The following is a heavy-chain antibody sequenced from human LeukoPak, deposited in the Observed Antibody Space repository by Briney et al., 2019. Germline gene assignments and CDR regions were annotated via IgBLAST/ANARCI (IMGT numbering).Heavy chain of an antibody. CDR3: ARVIASRGYWFDP. J-gene: IGHJ5*02. CDR1: GGTFSSYA. Sequence: GSSVKVSCKASGGTFSSYAISWVRQAPGQGLEWMGGIIPIFGTANYAQKFQGRVTLTTDESTSTAYMELSSLRSEDTAVYYCARVIASRGYWFDPWGQGTLVTVSS. V-gene: IGHV1-69*05. D-gene: IGHD3-22*01. CDR2: IIPIFGTA.